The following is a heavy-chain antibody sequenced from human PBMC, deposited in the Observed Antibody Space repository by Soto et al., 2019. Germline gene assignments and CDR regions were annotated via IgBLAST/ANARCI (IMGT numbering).Heavy chain of an antibody. CDR2: IYYSGKT. CDR1: GGSISSYF. D-gene: IGHD2-15*01. Sequence: SETLSPTCTVSGGSISSYFWSWIRQPPGKGLEWIGYIYYSGKTNYNPSLKSRVTISVDTSKDQFSLNLSSVTAADTAVYYCARDQLEGYCTGGSCYSYGWFDPWGQGTPVTVPQ. V-gene: IGHV4-59*12. CDR3: ARDQLEGYCTGGSCYSYGWFDP. J-gene: IGHJ5*01.